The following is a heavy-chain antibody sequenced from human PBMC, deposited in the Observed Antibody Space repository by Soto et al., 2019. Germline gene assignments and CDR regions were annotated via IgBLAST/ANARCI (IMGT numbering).Heavy chain of an antibody. J-gene: IGHJ5*02. V-gene: IGHV3-21*06. CDR2: ISSSGYTT. CDR1: GFTFSSYT. Sequence: GGSLRLSCAASGFTFSSYTMSWVRQAPGKGLEWVSAISSSGYTTYYADSVKGRFTISRDNAKNSMYLQMNSLRAEDTAVYYCAREYSSGPQDWFDPWGQGTLVTVSS. CDR3: AREYSSGPQDWFDP. D-gene: IGHD6-19*01.